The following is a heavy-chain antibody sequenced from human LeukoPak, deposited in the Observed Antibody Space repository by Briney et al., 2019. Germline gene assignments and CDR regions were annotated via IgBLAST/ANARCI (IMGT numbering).Heavy chain of an antibody. D-gene: IGHD4-17*01. J-gene: IGHJ4*02. Sequence: GGSLRLSCAASGFTFSTYWMHWVRQAPGKGVVWGSRINCDGSSVTYADSVKGRFTISRDNAKNTLYLQMNRLRVEDTAVYFCARSDYGDNYWGQGTLVTVSS. V-gene: IGHV3-74*01. CDR3: ARSDYGDNY. CDR2: INCDGSSV. CDR1: GFTFSTYW.